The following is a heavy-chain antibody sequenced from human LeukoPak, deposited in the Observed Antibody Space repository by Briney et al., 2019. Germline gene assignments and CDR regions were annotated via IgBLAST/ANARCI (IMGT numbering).Heavy chain of an antibody. Sequence: GGSLTLSCAVSGFTFSRYDMSWVRQAPGKGVEWVSGISSGGGSTYYADSVKGRFTISRDNTKNTLDLEMKSLRAEDAAVYYCAKDVGGYYFTYWSGCFDHWGQGTLVTVSS. CDR3: AKDVGGYYFTYWSGCFDH. V-gene: IGHV3-23*01. CDR2: ISSGGGST. CDR1: GFTFSRYD. J-gene: IGHJ4*02. D-gene: IGHD3-10*01.